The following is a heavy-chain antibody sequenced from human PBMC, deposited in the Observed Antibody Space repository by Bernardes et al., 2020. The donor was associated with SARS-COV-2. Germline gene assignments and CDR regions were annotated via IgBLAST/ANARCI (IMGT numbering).Heavy chain of an antibody. CDR3: ATVVGYSYGGGWFDP. CDR1: GYSFTSYG. CDR2: ISADKGNT. D-gene: IGHD5-18*01. J-gene: IGHJ5*02. Sequence: AAGKDSCKASGYSFTSYGISWVRQAPGQGLEWMGWISADKGNTNYAQNLQGRVTMTTDTSTNTAYMELRSLRSDDTAVYYCATVVGYSYGGGWFDPWGQGTLGTVSS. V-gene: IGHV1-18*01.